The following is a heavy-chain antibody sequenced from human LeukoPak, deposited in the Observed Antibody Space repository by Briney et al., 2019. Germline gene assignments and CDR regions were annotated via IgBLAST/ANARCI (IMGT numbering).Heavy chain of an antibody. Sequence: GGSLRLSCAASGFTFSSYGMHWVRQAPGKGLEWVADIWYDGSNRYYADYVKGRFTISRDNSKNTLYLQMNSLRAEDTAVYYCANASTYSSGWTPVYYYYMDVWGKGTTVTVSS. CDR2: IWYDGSNR. D-gene: IGHD6-19*01. CDR1: GFTFSSYG. V-gene: IGHV3-33*06. J-gene: IGHJ6*03. CDR3: ANASTYSSGWTPVYYYYMDV.